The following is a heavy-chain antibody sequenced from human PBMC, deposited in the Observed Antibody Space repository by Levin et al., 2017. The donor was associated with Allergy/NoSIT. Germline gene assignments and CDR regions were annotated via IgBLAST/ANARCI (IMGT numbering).Heavy chain of an antibody. V-gene: IGHV3-21*01. CDR1: GFTFSSYS. J-gene: IGHJ5*02. CDR2: ISSSSSYI. CDR3: ASNAQEQQWLVPAPNWFDP. D-gene: IGHD6-19*01. Sequence: PGGSLRLSCAASGFTFSSYSMNWVRQAPGKGLEWVSSISSSSSYIYYADSVKGRFTISRDNAKNSLYLQMNSLRAEDTAVYYCASNAQEQQWLVPAPNWFDPWGQGTLVTVSS.